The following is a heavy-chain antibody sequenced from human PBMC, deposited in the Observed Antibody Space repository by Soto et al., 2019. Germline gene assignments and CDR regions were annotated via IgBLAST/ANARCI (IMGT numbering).Heavy chain of an antibody. Sequence: SETLSLTCTVSDDSSSSYKWSWIRQPPGRRLEWIGYIDSSGGTSYNPSIQSRVTKSVDTSTKQFSLKLSSVTAADTAVYYCVRQGFGRLHGLVDVWGQGTTVTVSS. D-gene: IGHD3-10*01. CDR3: VRQGFGRLHGLVDV. CDR2: IDSSGGT. V-gene: IGHV4-59*08. CDR1: DDSSSSYK. J-gene: IGHJ6*02.